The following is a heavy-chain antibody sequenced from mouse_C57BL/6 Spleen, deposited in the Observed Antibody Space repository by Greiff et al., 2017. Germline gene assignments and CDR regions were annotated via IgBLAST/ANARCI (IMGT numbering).Heavy chain of an antibody. CDR3: ARIYYDDDDADWYVDV. V-gene: IGHV1-82*01. CDR1: GYAFSSSW. D-gene: IGHD2-4*01. Sequence: QVQLKESGPELVKPGASVKISCKASGYAFSSSWMNWVKQRPGKGLEWIGRIYPGDGDTNYNGKFKGKATLTADKSSSTAYMQLSSLTSEDSAVYFCARIYYDDDDADWYVDVWGTGTTVTVSS. J-gene: IGHJ1*03. CDR2: IYPGDGDT.